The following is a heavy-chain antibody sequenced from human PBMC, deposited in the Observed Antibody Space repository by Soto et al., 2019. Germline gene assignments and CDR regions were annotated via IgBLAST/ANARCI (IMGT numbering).Heavy chain of an antibody. CDR2: IIPIFGTA. Sequence: SVKVSCKASGGTFSSYAISWVRQAPGQGLEWMGGIIPIFGTANYAQKFQGRVTITADKSTSTAYMELSSLRSEDTAVYYCAREATTARLKGWFDPWGQGTLVTVSS. CDR3: AREATTARLKGWFDP. V-gene: IGHV1-69*06. CDR1: GGTFSSYA. J-gene: IGHJ5*02. D-gene: IGHD2-21*02.